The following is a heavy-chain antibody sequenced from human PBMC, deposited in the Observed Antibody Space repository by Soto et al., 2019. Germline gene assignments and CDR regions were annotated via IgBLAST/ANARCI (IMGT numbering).Heavy chain of an antibody. J-gene: IGHJ5*02. Sequence: GASVKVSCKASGGTFSSYAISWVRQAPGQGLEWMGGIIPIFGTANYAQKFQGRVTITADESTSTAYMELSSLRSEDTAVYYCAIAPPHIVATISFWFDPWGQGTLVTVSS. CDR3: AIAPPHIVATISFWFDP. CDR2: IIPIFGTA. D-gene: IGHD5-12*01. CDR1: GGTFSSYA. V-gene: IGHV1-69*13.